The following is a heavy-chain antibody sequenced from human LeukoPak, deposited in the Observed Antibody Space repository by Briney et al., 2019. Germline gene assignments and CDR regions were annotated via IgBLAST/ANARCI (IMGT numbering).Heavy chain of an antibody. D-gene: IGHD6-13*01. V-gene: IGHV4-59*01. CDR1: GGSISPYY. J-gene: IGHJ5*02. Sequence: PSETLSLTCTVSGGSISPYYWSWIRQPPGKGLEWIGYIYYSGSTNYNPSLKSRLTISLDTSKSQFSLKLSSVTAADTAVYYCARELITTAAYNYFDPWGQGTLVTVSS. CDR2: IYYSGST. CDR3: ARELITTAAYNYFDP.